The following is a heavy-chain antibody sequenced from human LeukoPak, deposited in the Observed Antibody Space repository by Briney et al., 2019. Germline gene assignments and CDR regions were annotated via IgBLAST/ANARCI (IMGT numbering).Heavy chain of an antibody. V-gene: IGHV7-4-1*02. CDR2: INTDTGNP. CDR3: ARVVVTDYFDY. CDR1: GYTFTSYA. Sequence: ASVKVSCKASGYTFTSYAMNWVRQAPGQGLEWMGWINTDTGNPTYAQGFTGRFVFSLDTSVSTAYLQISSLRAEDTAVYYCARVVVTDYFDYWGQGTLVTVSS. J-gene: IGHJ4*02. D-gene: IGHD4-23*01.